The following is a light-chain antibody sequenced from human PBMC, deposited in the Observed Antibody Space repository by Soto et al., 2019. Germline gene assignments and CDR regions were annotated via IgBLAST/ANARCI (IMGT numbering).Light chain of an antibody. CDR2: GAS. CDR3: QQYNKWPPYT. J-gene: IGKJ2*01. Sequence: EIVMTQSPATLSVPPGERATLSCRASQSVSSNLAWYQRKPGQAPRLLIYGASTRATGIPARFSGSGSGTEFSLTISSLQSEDFAVYYCQQYNKWPPYTFGQGTKLEIK. V-gene: IGKV3-15*01. CDR1: QSVSSN.